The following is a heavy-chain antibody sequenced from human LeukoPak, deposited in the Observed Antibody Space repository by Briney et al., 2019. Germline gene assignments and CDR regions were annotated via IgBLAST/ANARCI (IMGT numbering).Heavy chain of an antibody. CDR2: IYYSGST. CDR1: GGSISSYY. V-gene: IGHV4-59*01. D-gene: IGHD5-18*01. J-gene: IGHJ4*02. CDR3: ARGRYVDTADDY. Sequence: SETLSPTCTVSGGSISSYYWSWIRQPPGKGLEWIGHIYYSGSTNYNPPLKSRVTISVDTSKNQFSLKLSSVTAADTAVYYCARGRYVDTADDYWGQGTLVTVSS.